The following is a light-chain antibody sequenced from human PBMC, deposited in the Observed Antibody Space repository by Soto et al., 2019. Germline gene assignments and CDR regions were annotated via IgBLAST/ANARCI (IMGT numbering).Light chain of an antibody. CDR1: RSISNY. CDR3: QQSYTAPYT. CDR2: GAS. Sequence: DIQMTQSPSSLSASVGDAVSLTCRASRSISNYLNWYQQKPGRAPKLLISGASSLQRGVPSRFSGSGSGTTFTLTITSLQPDDFEIYFCQQSYTAPYTLGPGTKVDIK. J-gene: IGKJ3*01. V-gene: IGKV1-39*01.